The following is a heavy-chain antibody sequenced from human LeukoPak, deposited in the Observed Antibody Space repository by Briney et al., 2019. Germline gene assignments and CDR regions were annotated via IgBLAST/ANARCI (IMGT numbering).Heavy chain of an antibody. J-gene: IGHJ6*03. CDR2: ISGSGGST. CDR3: AKRGDPYYYYYYMDV. Sequence: GGSLRLSCAASGFTFSSYAMSWVRQAPGKGLEWVSAISGSGGSTYYADSVKGRFTISRDNSKNTLYLQMNSLRAEDTAVYYCAKRGDPYYYYYYMDVWGNGTTVTVTS. CDR1: GFTFSSYA. V-gene: IGHV3-23*01. D-gene: IGHD3-16*01.